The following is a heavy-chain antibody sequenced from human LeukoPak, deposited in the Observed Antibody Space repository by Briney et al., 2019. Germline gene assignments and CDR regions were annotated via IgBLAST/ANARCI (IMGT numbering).Heavy chain of an antibody. CDR2: FGPEDGET. J-gene: IGHJ4*02. Sequence: ASVKVSCKVSGYTLTELSMHWVRQAPGKGLEWMGGFGPEDGETIYAQKFQGRVTMTEDTSTDTAYMELSSLRSEDTAVYYCATDPGRVYYDSSGYRDYWGQGTLVTVSS. CDR3: ATDPGRVYYDSSGYRDY. D-gene: IGHD3-22*01. CDR1: GYTLTELS. V-gene: IGHV1-24*01.